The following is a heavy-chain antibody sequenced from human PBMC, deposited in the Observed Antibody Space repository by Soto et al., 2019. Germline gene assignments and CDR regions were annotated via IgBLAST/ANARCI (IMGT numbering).Heavy chain of an antibody. Sequence: QVQLQQWGAGLLKPSETLSLTCAVYGGSFSGYDWTWIRQPPGTGLEWIGEINHSGSSNYNPSLKGRVAISVDTSKNQFSLKLTSVTGADTAVYYCARDKITGRFDYWGQGPLVTVSS. D-gene: IGHD2-8*02. CDR3: ARDKITGRFDY. CDR1: GGSFSGYD. J-gene: IGHJ4*02. CDR2: INHSGSS. V-gene: IGHV4-34*01.